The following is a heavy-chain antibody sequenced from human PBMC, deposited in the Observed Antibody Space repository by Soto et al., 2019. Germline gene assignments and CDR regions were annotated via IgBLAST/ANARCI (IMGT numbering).Heavy chain of an antibody. CDR2: ISSSSSTI. Sequence: GGSLRLSCAASGFTFSSYSMNWVRQAPGKGLEWVSYISSSSSTIYYADSVKGRFTISRDNAKNSLYLQMNSLRDEDTAVYYCARDRRYYSQGTFFDYWGQGTLVTVSS. D-gene: IGHD3-10*01. J-gene: IGHJ4*02. CDR1: GFTFSSYS. V-gene: IGHV3-48*02. CDR3: ARDRRYYSQGTFFDY.